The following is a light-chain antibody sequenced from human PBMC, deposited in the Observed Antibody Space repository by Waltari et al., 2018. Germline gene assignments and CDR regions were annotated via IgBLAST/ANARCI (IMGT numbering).Light chain of an antibody. Sequence: QSALTQPASVSGSPGQSITISCTGTSRDGGNYHLVSWYQQYPGKAPKVMIYDDNRRPSGVSDRFSGSKSGNTASLTISGVQAEDEADYYCCSYAGSYTWVFGGGTKLTVL. CDR1: SRDGGNYHL. V-gene: IGLV2-23*01. CDR2: DDN. J-gene: IGLJ3*02. CDR3: CSYAGSYTWV.